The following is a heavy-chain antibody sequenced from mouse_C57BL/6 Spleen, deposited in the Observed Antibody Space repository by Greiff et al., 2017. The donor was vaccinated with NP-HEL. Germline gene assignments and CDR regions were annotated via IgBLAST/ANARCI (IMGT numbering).Heavy chain of an antibody. CDR3: ARGTAQAPGNY. Sequence: QVQLKESGAELARPGASVKLSCKASGYTFTSYGISWVKQRTGQGLEWIGEIYPRSGNTYYNEKFKGKATLTADKSSSTAYMELRSLTSEDSAVYFCARGTAQAPGNYWGQGTTLTVSS. D-gene: IGHD3-2*02. V-gene: IGHV1-81*01. CDR1: GYTFTSYG. J-gene: IGHJ2*01. CDR2: IYPRSGNT.